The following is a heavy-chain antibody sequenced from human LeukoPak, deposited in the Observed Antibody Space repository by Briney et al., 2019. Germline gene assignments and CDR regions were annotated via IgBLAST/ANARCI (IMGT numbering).Heavy chain of an antibody. J-gene: IGHJ4*02. CDR3: ASYREGHGRFDC. CDR1: GGTFSSYA. D-gene: IGHD5-24*01. Sequence: GASVKVSCKASGGTFSSYAISWVRQAPGQGLEWMGGIIPIFGTSNYAQKFQGRITITADESTSSAYMELSSLRSEDTAVYYCASYREGHGRFDCWGQGTLVTVSS. V-gene: IGHV1-69*13. CDR2: IIPIFGTS.